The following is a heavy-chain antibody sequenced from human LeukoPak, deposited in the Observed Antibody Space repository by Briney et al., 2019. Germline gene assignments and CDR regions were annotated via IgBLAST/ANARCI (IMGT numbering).Heavy chain of an antibody. V-gene: IGHV3-7*03. D-gene: IGHD2-8*01. CDR2: IKQDGSEK. J-gene: IGHJ1*01. Sequence: GGSLRLSCAASGFTFSSYWMSWVRQAPGKGLEWVANIKQDGSEKYYVDSVKGRFTISRDNAKNTLYLQMNSLRAEDTAVYYCANPSNGVRTSEYFQHWGQGTLVTVSS. CDR3: ANPSNGVRTSEYFQH. CDR1: GFTFSSYW.